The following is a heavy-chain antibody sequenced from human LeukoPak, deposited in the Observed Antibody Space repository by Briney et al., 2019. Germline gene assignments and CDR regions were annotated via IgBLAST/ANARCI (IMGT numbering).Heavy chain of an antibody. J-gene: IGHJ5*02. V-gene: IGHV1-2*02. D-gene: IGHD6-13*01. CDR3: ARDFWGIAAAGYFWFDP. CDR2: INPNSGGT. Sequence: GASVKVSCKASGYTFTGYYMHWVRQAPGQGLEWMGWINPNSGGTNCAQKFQGRVTMTRDTSISTAYMELSRLRSDDTAVYYCARDFWGIAAAGYFWFDPWGQGTLVTVSS. CDR1: GYTFTGYY.